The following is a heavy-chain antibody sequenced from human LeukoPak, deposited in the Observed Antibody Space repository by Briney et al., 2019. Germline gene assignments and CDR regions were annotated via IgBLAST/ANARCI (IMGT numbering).Heavy chain of an antibody. CDR2: ITSDGSST. CDR1: GFTFSNYW. CDR3: ARDEEVGSPFDY. Sequence: GGSLRLSCAASGFTFSNYWMHWVRQVPGKGLVWVSRITSDGSSTSHADSVKGRFTISRDNAKNTLYLQMNSLRVEDTAVYYCARDEEVGSPFDYWGQGTLVTVSS. D-gene: IGHD1-26*01. J-gene: IGHJ4*02. V-gene: IGHV3-74*01.